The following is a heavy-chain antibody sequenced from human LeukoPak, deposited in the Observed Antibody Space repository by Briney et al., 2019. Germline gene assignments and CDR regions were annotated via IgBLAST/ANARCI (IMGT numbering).Heavy chain of an antibody. CDR3: ARGYGDYAY. J-gene: IGHJ4*02. Sequence: GGSLRLSCAASGFTFSSYTMNWVRQAPGKRLEWVSSISSSSSYIYYADSVKGRSTLSRDNAKNSLYLQMSSLRAEDTAVYYCARGYGDYAYWGQGTLVTVSS. V-gene: IGHV3-21*01. CDR1: GFTFSSYT. D-gene: IGHD4-17*01. CDR2: ISSSSSYI.